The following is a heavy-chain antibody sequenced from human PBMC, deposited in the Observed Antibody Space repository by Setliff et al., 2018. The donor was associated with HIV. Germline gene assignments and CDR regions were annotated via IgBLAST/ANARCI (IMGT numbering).Heavy chain of an antibody. CDR1: GFSFTTVGVG. D-gene: IGHD3-10*01. CDR3: ARMSSGQDYYYYYMDV. Sequence: TLVNPTQTLTLTCTFSGFSFTTVGVGVAWIRQPPGKALEWLGVIYWDDDKRYTPSLRSRLTITRDTSKDQVVLRMTNMDPVDTATYYCARMSSGQDYYYYYMDVWGKGTTVTVSS. V-gene: IGHV2-5*02. CDR2: IYWDDDK. J-gene: IGHJ6*03.